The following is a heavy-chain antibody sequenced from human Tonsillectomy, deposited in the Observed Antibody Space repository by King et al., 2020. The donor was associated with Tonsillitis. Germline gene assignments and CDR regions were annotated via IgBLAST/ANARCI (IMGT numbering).Heavy chain of an antibody. CDR3: AKGGEGQQLVPGGFDY. CDR1: GFTFSSYA. Sequence: VQLVESGGGLVQPGGSLRLSCAASGFTFSSYAMSWVRQAAGKGLEWVSVIYSGGSSTYYADSVKGRFTISRDNSKNTLYLQMNSLRAEDTAVYYCAKGGEGQQLVPGGFDYWGQGTLVTVSS. CDR2: IYSGGSST. J-gene: IGHJ4*02. V-gene: IGHV3-23*03. D-gene: IGHD6-13*01.